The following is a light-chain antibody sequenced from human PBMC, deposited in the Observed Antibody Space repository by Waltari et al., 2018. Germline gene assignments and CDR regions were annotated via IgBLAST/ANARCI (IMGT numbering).Light chain of an antibody. Sequence: QSVLPQPPSASGGPGQRLTISCSGRSPSTGRKTVNWSQQPPGTAPKLLTYRDNERPSGVPDRFSGSKSGTSASLAISGLQSDDEADYYCSAWDDSLNAYVFGTGTKVSVL. J-gene: IGLJ1*01. CDR1: SPSTGRKT. V-gene: IGLV1-44*01. CDR3: SAWDDSLNAYV. CDR2: RDN.